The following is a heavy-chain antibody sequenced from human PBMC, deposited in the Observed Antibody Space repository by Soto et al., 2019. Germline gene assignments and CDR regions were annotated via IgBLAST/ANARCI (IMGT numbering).Heavy chain of an antibody. Sequence: EVQLVESGGGLVQPGGSLRLSCAASGFTFSSYWMSWVRQAPGKGLEWVANIKQDGSEKYYVDSVKGRFTISRDNAKNSLCLQMNSLRAEDTAVYYCARALSGYDSAYFDYWGQGTLVTVSS. CDR3: ARALSGYDSAYFDY. V-gene: IGHV3-7*01. J-gene: IGHJ4*02. CDR1: GFTFSSYW. D-gene: IGHD5-12*01. CDR2: IKQDGSEK.